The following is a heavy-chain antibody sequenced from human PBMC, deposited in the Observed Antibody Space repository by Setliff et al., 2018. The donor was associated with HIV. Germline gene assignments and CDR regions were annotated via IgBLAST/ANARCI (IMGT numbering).Heavy chain of an antibody. V-gene: IGHV3-30*02. CDR2: IRYDDTYK. CDR3: TKNLYRSPWSPLDY. CDR1: GFTFSYYG. D-gene: IGHD6-19*01. J-gene: IGHJ4*02. Sequence: PGECLKISCATSGFTFSYYGMHWVRQAPGKGLEWVAFIRYDDTYKYYADSVKGRFTISRDNSKNTLYLQMNSLRAEDTAVYYCTKNLYRSPWSPLDYWGQGTLVTVSS.